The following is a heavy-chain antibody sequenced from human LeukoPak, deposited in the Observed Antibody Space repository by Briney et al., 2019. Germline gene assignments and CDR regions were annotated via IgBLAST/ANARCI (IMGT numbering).Heavy chain of an antibody. CDR3: ARCDLDGWFDS. Sequence: SSETLSLTCIVPGGPISGYYWSWIRLPPGKGLEWIGHIANNGITNYNPSPKSRVTISIDTSKNQFSLKLSPVTAADTAVYYCARCDLDGWFDSWGQGTLVTVSS. J-gene: IGHJ5*01. V-gene: IGHV4-59*01. CDR2: IANNGIT. CDR1: GGPISGYY. D-gene: IGHD2-21*02.